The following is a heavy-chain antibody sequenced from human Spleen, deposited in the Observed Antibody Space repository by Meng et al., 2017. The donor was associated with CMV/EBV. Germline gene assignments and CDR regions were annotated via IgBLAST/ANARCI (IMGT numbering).Heavy chain of an antibody. D-gene: IGHD2-2*01. CDR2: SSGIDDTV. V-gene: IGHV3-11*01. J-gene: IGHJ6*02. Sequence: GESLKISCAASGFTFSDYYMSWIRQAPGKGLEWVSHSSGIDDTVYYADSVKGRFTVSRDNTKNSLYMEMNSLGAEDTAVYYCARDYCSSTSCPEAYYYGMDVWGQGTTVTVSS. CDR3: ARDYCSSTSCPEAYYYGMDV. CDR1: GFTFSDYY.